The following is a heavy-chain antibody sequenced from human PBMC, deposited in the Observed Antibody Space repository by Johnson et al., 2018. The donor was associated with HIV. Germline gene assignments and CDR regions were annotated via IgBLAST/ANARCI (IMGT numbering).Heavy chain of an antibody. D-gene: IGHD5-12*01. CDR1: GITVGTNY. CDR2: IFSVGDV. J-gene: IGHJ3*02. V-gene: IGHV3-66*01. Sequence: VQLVESGGGLVQPGGSLRLSCAASGITVGTNYMSWVRQAPGKGLEWVSVIFSVGDVYYADSVKGRFTISRDNSKNTLYLQMNSLRAGDTAVYYCARVALDAFDIWGQGTMVTVSA. CDR3: ARVALDAFDI.